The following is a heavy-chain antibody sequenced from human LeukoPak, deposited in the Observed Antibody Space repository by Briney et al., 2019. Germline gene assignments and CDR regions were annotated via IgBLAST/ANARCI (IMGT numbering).Heavy chain of an antibody. CDR3: ARALHSYSYYIAV. Sequence: GSLRLSCAASGFTVSSNYMNWVRQAPGKGLEWVSVIYSGGKTYYADSVKGRFTTSRDNSKNTLYLQMNSLRAEDTGVYYCARALHSYSYYIAVWGKGTTVTVSS. V-gene: IGHV3-53*01. D-gene: IGHD5-24*01. CDR1: GFTVSSNY. CDR2: IYSGGKT. J-gene: IGHJ6*03.